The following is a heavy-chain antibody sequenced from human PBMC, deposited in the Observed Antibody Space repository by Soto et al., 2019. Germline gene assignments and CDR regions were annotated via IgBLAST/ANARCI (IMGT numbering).Heavy chain of an antibody. D-gene: IGHD2-15*01. CDR2: IYHSGST. J-gene: IGHJ5*02. V-gene: IGHV4-4*02. CDR1: SGSISSSNW. Sequence: QVQLQESGPGLVKPSGTLSLTCAVSSGSISSSNWWSWVRQPPGKRLEWIGGIYHSGSTNYNPSLTSRVTISVDKSKNQFSLKLSSVTAADTAVYYCASLVVVAATNWFDPWGQETVVTVSS. CDR3: ASLVVVAATNWFDP.